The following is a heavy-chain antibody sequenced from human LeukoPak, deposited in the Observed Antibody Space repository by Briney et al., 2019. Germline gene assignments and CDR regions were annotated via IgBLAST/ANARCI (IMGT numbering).Heavy chain of an antibody. CDR1: GFTFRGSA. Sequence: GGSLRLSCAASGFTFRGSAMHWVRQASGKGLEWVGRIRSKANSYATAYAASVKGRFTISRDDSKNTAYLQMNSLKTEDTAVYYCTRLNSYSSGYSYWGQGTLVTVSS. V-gene: IGHV3-73*01. CDR2: IRSKANSYAT. D-gene: IGHD3-22*01. J-gene: IGHJ4*02. CDR3: TRLNSYSSGYSY.